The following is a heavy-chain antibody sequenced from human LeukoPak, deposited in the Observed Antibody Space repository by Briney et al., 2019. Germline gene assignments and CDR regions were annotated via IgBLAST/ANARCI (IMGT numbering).Heavy chain of an antibody. V-gene: IGHV3-53*01. Sequence: GGSLRLSCTVSGFTVSSNSMSWVRQAPGKGLEWVPFIYSDNTHYSDSVKGRFTISRDNSKNTLYLQMNSLRAEDTAVYYCARGSRFGVVERDAFDIWGQGTMVTVSS. CDR3: ARGSRFGVVERDAFDI. CDR2: IYSDNT. CDR1: GFTVSSNS. J-gene: IGHJ3*02. D-gene: IGHD3-3*01.